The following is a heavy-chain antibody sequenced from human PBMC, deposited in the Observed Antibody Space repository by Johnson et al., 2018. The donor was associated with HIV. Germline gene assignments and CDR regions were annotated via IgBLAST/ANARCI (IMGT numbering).Heavy chain of an antibody. CDR2: ISGSDHST. Sequence: VQLVESGGGLVQPGGSLRLSCGASAFTFSSNDMKWVRQAPGKGLEWVSPISGSDHSTYYADSVRGRFTISRDNAKKSLYLQMNSLRAEDTAVYYCARELRIAARGLAFDIWGRGTMVTVSS. D-gene: IGHD6-6*01. V-gene: IGHV3-23*04. CDR1: AFTFSSND. J-gene: IGHJ3*02. CDR3: ARELRIAARGLAFDI.